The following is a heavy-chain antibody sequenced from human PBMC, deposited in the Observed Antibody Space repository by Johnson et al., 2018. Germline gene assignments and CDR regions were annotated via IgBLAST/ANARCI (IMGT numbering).Heavy chain of an antibody. J-gene: IGHJ4*02. Sequence: VQLVESGGGVVQPGRSLRLSCAASGFTFSSYGMHWVRQAPGRGLEWVAVLWNDGTNKYYVDSVKGRFTISRDDSKNTLYLQMNSLRAEDTAAYYCARGGGYYYGSGSYFDYWGQGTLVTVSS. D-gene: IGHD3-10*01. CDR3: ARGGGYYYGSGSYFDY. CDR1: GFTFSSYG. V-gene: IGHV3-33*01. CDR2: LWNDGTNK.